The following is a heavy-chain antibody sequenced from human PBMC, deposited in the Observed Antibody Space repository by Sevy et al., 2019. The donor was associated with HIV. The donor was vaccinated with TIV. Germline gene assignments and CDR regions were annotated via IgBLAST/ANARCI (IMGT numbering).Heavy chain of an antibody. V-gene: IGHV3-11*01. J-gene: IGHJ4*02. D-gene: IGHD1-1*01. Sequence: GGSLRLSCAASGFTFRDHYMSWFRQAPGKGLEWISYIGGSTKYADFVKGRFTIPRDNADRSLYLHMNSLRPEDTAVYYCASVSPPLAGTTDGLYFDSWGQGTLVTVSS. CDR1: GFTFRDHY. CDR2: IGGST. CDR3: ASVSPPLAGTTDGLYFDS.